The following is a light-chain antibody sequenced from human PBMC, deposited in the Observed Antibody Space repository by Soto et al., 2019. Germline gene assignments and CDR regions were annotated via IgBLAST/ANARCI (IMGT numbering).Light chain of an antibody. CDR2: DAS. Sequence: DIQMTQSPSTLSASVGDRVTITCRASRSISNWLAWYQQRPGIAPKLLIFDASILQSGVPSRFSGSGSGTECTLSISRLQTDDFATYYCQQYGSSSPVSFGGGTKV. J-gene: IGKJ4*01. CDR1: RSISNW. CDR3: QQYGSSSPVS. V-gene: IGKV1-5*01.